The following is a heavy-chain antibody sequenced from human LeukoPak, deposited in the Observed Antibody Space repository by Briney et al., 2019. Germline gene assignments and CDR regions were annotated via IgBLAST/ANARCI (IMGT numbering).Heavy chain of an antibody. Sequence: NPGGSLRLSCAASGFTFSSYSMNWVRQAPGKGLEWVSSISSSSSYIYYADSVKGRFTISRDNAKNSLYLQMNSLRAEDTAVYYCARDPTTWNGDYAIDYWGQGTLVTVSS. CDR3: ARDPTTWNGDYAIDY. V-gene: IGHV3-21*01. CDR2: ISSSSSYI. CDR1: GFTFSSYS. D-gene: IGHD4-17*01. J-gene: IGHJ4*02.